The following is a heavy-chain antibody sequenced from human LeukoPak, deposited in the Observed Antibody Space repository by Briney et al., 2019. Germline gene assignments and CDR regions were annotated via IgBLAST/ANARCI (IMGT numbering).Heavy chain of an antibody. V-gene: IGHV1-2*02. CDR1: GYTFTGYY. J-gene: IGHJ4*02. Sequence: ASEKVSCKASGYTFTGYYLHWVRQAPGQGFEWLGWINPNSGGTNYAQMFQGRVTMTRDTSISTAYMELSGLRSDDTAVYYCARTVPNTVTTLSYWGQGTLVTVSS. CDR2: INPNSGGT. D-gene: IGHD4-17*01. CDR3: ARTVPNTVTTLSY.